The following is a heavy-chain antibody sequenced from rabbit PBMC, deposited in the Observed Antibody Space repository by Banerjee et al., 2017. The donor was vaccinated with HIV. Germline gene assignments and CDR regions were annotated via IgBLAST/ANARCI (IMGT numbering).Heavy chain of an antibody. V-gene: IGHV1S45*01. D-gene: IGHD6-1*01. CDR1: GFSFSSGCY. CDR3: ARGWSYGYGAYGYATDGLDL. Sequence: QEQLVESGGGLVQPGASLTLTCTASGFSFSSGCYVWWVRQAPGKGLEWIGFISAGDSIRYYASWAKGRFTISITSSTTVTLQMTSLTATDTATYFCARGWSYGYGAYGYATDGLDLWGPGTLVTVS. CDR2: ISAGDSIR. J-gene: IGHJ4*01.